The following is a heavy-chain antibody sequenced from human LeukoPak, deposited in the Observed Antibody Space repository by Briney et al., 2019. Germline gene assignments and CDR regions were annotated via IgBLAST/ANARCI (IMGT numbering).Heavy chain of an antibody. J-gene: IGHJ4*02. V-gene: IGHV3-30-3*01. Sequence: PGGSLRLSCAASGFTFSSYAMHWVRQAPGKGLEWVAVISYDGSNKYYADSVKGRFTISRDNSKNTLYLQMNSLRAEDTAVYYCARDLGPLLPFDYWGQGTLVTVPS. CDR1: GFTFSSYA. D-gene: IGHD3-22*01. CDR3: ARDLGPLLPFDY. CDR2: ISYDGSNK.